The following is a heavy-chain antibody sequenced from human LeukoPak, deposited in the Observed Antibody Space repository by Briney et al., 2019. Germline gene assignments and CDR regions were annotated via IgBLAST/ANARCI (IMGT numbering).Heavy chain of an antibody. D-gene: IGHD1-7*01. CDR2: ISSSGSTV. CDR1: GFTFGDYY. J-gene: IGHJ4*02. CDR3: ARSYNWNSEIDY. V-gene: IGHV3-11*01. Sequence: GGSLRLSCAASGFTFGDYYMSWIRQAPGTGLEWISFISSSGSTVYYADSVKGRFTISRDNAKNSLYLQMNSLRAEDTAVYYCARSYNWNSEIDYWGQGTLVTVSS.